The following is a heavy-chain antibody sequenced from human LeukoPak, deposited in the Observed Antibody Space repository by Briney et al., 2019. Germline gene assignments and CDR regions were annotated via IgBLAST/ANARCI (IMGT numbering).Heavy chain of an antibody. J-gene: IGHJ4*02. Sequence: PGGSLRLSCAASGFTFSSYGMHWVRQAPGKGLEWVAFIRYDGSNKYYADSVKGRFTISRDNAKNSLSLQMNSLRAEDTAVYYCARLLQQWPPINFDCWGQGTLVTVSS. CDR2: IRYDGSNK. D-gene: IGHD5-18*01. CDR1: GFTFSSYG. V-gene: IGHV3-30*02. CDR3: ARLLQQWPPINFDC.